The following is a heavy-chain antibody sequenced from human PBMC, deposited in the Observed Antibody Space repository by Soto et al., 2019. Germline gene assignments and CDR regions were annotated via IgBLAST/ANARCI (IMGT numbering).Heavy chain of an antibody. J-gene: IGHJ6*02. CDR3: ASDRSSGWDQGYGMDV. Sequence: SETLSLTCTVSGGSISTYYWSWIRQPPGKGLEWIGYIYYSGSTSYNPSLKSRVTISVDTSKNQFSLKLRSVTAAATAVYYCASDRSSGWDQGYGMDVWGQGTTVTSP. CDR2: IYYSGST. V-gene: IGHV4-59*01. CDR1: GGSISTYY. D-gene: IGHD6-19*01.